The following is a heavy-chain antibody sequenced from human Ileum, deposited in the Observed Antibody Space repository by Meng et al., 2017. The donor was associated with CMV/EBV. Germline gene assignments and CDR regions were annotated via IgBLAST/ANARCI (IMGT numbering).Heavy chain of an antibody. CDR2: IWYDGSNK. Sequence: GGSLRLSCAASGFTFSSYGMHWVRQAPGKGLEWVAFIWYDGSNKYYADSVKGRFTISRDNSKNTLYLQMNSLRDEDTAVYYCAKDLAESYGRHYYYGTDVWGQGATVTVAS. D-gene: IGHD1-26*01. CDR3: AKDLAESYGRHYYYGTDV. V-gene: IGHV3-30*02. J-gene: IGHJ6*02. CDR1: GFTFSSYG.